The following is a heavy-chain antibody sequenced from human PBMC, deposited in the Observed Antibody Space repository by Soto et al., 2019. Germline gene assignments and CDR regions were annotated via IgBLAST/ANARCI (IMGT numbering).Heavy chain of an antibody. V-gene: IGHV1-2*04. CDR3: ARGPKLELRSGRWDKFDY. Sequence: GASVKVSCKASGYTFTGYYMHWVRQAPGQGLEWMGWINPNSGGTNYAQKFQGWVTMTRDTSISTACMELSRLRSDDTAVYYCARGPKLELRSGRWDKFDYWGQGTLVTVSS. CDR1: GYTFTGYY. J-gene: IGHJ4*02. CDR2: INPNSGGT. D-gene: IGHD1-7*01.